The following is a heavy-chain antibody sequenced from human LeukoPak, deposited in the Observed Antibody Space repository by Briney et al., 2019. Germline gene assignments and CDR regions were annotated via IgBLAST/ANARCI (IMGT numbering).Heavy chain of an antibody. CDR3: AKAGSGWALGY. J-gene: IGHJ4*02. Sequence: GGSLRLSCTVSGFTVSSNSMSWVRQAPGKGLEWVSSISSSSSYIYYADSVKGRFTISRDNSKNTLYLQMNSLRAEDTAVYYCAKAGSGWALGYWGQGTLVTVSS. D-gene: IGHD6-19*01. CDR1: GFTVSSNS. CDR2: ISSSSSYI. V-gene: IGHV3-21*01.